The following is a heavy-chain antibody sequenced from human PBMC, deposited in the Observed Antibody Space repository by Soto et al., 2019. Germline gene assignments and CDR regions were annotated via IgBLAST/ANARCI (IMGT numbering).Heavy chain of an antibody. CDR3: ATQHFRCTTGKT. D-gene: IGHD1-1*01. V-gene: IGHV3-23*01. CDR2: ISGNSRST. CDR1: GFTLSSPA. Sequence: HPEGCLRLSCAASGFTLSSPALGWVSQGTGKGLEWVSLISGNSRSTYYVDSVKGRFTISRDHSKNTLFLQLNSLRAEDTAVYYCATQHFRCTTGKTWGQGTLVTVSS. J-gene: IGHJ4*02.